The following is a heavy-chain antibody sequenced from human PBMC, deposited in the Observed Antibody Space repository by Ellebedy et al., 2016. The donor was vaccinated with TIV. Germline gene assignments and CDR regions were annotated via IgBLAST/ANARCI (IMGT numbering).Heavy chain of an antibody. Sequence: GGSLRLSCAVSGMIVSMKYMSWVRQAPGKGLEWVSVLYSGGGTYYADSVKGRFTISRDSSKNMLYLQMNSLKAEDTAIYYCVRDRWSSSSPYFDLWGRGTLVTVSS. CDR1: GMIVSMKY. J-gene: IGHJ2*01. CDR2: LYSGGGT. V-gene: IGHV3-53*01. D-gene: IGHD6-6*01. CDR3: VRDRWSSSSPYFDL.